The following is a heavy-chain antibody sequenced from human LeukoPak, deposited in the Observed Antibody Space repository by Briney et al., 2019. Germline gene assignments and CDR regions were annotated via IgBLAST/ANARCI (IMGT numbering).Heavy chain of an antibody. D-gene: IGHD3-3*01. CDR1: GFTVSSNY. Sequence: GGPLRLSCAASGFTVSSNYMSWVRQAPGKGLEWVSVIYSGGSTYYADSVKGRFTISRDNSKNTLYLQMNSLRAEDTAVYYCARSSRSRFLEWLSYFDYWGQGTLVTVSS. J-gene: IGHJ4*02. V-gene: IGHV3-66*02. CDR3: ARSSRSRFLEWLSYFDY. CDR2: IYSGGST.